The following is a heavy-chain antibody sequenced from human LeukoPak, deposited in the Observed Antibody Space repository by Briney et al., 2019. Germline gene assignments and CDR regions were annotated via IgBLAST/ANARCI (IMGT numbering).Heavy chain of an antibody. CDR1: GYTFTSYG. Sequence: ASVKVSCKASGYTFTSYGISWVRQAPGQGLEWMGWISAYNGNTNYAQKLQGRVTTTTDTSTSTAYMELRSLRSDDTAVYYCVGYGSGSNYNWFDPWGQGTLVTVSS. J-gene: IGHJ5*02. CDR2: ISAYNGNT. D-gene: IGHD3-10*01. CDR3: VGYGSGSNYNWFDP. V-gene: IGHV1-18*01.